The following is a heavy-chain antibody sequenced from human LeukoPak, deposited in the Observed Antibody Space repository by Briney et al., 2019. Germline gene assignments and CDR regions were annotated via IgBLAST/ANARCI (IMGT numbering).Heavy chain of an antibody. D-gene: IGHD6-6*01. CDR3: ARMYSSSTQHFDY. Sequence: GESLKISCRASGYSFTTDWIAWVRQMPGKGLEWMGIIYPDDSNIRYSPSFQGQVTISADKSISTAYLQWSSLKASDTAMYYCARMYSSSTQHFDYWGQGTLVTVSS. V-gene: IGHV5-51*01. CDR2: IYPDDSNI. CDR1: GYSFTTDW. J-gene: IGHJ4*02.